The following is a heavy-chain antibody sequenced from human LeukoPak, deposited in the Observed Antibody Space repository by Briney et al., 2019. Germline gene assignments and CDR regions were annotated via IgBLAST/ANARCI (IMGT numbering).Heavy chain of an antibody. Sequence: GASVKVSCKASGYTFTSYGISWVRQAPGQGLEWMGWISAYNGNTNYAQKLQGRVTMTTDTSTSTAYMELRSLRSDDTAVYYCARDGIVVVVAATPPPFDHWGQGTLVTVSS. J-gene: IGHJ4*02. D-gene: IGHD2-15*01. V-gene: IGHV1-18*01. CDR1: GYTFTSYG. CDR2: ISAYNGNT. CDR3: ARDGIVVVVAATPPPFDH.